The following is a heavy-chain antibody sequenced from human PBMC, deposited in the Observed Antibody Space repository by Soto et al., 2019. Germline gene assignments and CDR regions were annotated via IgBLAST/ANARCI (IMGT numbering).Heavy chain of an antibody. Sequence: QVQLVQSGAEVKKPGSSVKVSCKASGGTFSSYTISWVRQAPGQGLEWMGRIIPILGIANYAQKFQGRVTINADKSTSTAYMELSSLRSEDTAVYYCAREVAARLVYFDYWGQGTLVTVSS. CDR1: GGTFSSYT. V-gene: IGHV1-69*08. CDR2: IIPILGIA. D-gene: IGHD6-6*01. CDR3: AREVAARLVYFDY. J-gene: IGHJ4*02.